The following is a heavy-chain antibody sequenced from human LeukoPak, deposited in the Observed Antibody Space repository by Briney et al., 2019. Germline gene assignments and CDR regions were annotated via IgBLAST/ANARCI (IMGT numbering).Heavy chain of an antibody. CDR1: GFTFSSYG. V-gene: IGHV3-30*18. J-gene: IGHJ4*02. D-gene: IGHD3-10*01. Sequence: GGSLRLSCAASGFTFSSYGMHWVRQAPGKGLEWVAVISFDASNKYYADSVKGRFTTSRDNSKNTLYLQMNSLRAEDTAVYYCAKDVDPFGSGSYVEGFDYWGQGTLVTVSS. CDR3: AKDVDPFGSGSYVEGFDY. CDR2: ISFDASNK.